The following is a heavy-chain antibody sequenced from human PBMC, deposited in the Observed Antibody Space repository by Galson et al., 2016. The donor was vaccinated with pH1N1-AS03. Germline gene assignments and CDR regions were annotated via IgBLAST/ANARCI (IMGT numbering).Heavy chain of an antibody. V-gene: IGHV3-13*01. Sequence: SLRLSCAGAGFTFSSHDMYWVRQPPGKGLEWVSASGTVGDTYYAGSVKGRFTISRENAKNSLYLQMNSLRAGDTAVYYCARGKEGYFYGMDVWGQGTTVTVSS. J-gene: IGHJ6*02. D-gene: IGHD3-10*01. CDR2: SGTVGDT. CDR1: GFTFSSHD. CDR3: ARGKEGYFYGMDV.